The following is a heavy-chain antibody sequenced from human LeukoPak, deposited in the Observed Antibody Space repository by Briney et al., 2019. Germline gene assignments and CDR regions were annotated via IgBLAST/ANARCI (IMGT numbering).Heavy chain of an antibody. CDR3: ARGYYDSSGYYFYYYYGTDV. CDR2: ISYDGSNK. J-gene: IGHJ6*02. CDR1: GFTFSSYA. Sequence: GGSLRLSCAASGFTFSSYAMHWVRQAPGKGLEWVAVISYDGSNKYYADSVKGRFTISRDNSKNTLYLQMNSLRAEDTAVYYCARGYYDSSGYYFYYYYGTDVWGQGTTVTVSS. V-gene: IGHV3-30-3*01. D-gene: IGHD3-22*01.